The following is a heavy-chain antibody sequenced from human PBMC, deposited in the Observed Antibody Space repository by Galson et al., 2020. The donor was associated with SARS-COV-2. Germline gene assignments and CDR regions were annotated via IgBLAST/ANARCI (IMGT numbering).Heavy chain of an antibody. J-gene: IGHJ6*02. V-gene: IGHV3-21*01. CDR3: AREMTTVSTFHYYYYGMGV. CDR1: GFTFSSYS. CDR2: SSSSSSYI. D-gene: IGHD4-4*01. Sequence: GGSLRLSCAASGFTFSSYSMNWVRQAPGKGLEWVSSSSSSSSYIYYADSVKGRFTISRDNAKNSLYLQMNSLRAVDTAVYYCAREMTTVSTFHYYYYGMGVWGQGTTVTGFS.